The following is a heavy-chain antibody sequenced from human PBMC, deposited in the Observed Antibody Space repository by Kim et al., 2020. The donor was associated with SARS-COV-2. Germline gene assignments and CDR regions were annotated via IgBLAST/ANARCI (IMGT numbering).Heavy chain of an antibody. Sequence: SETLSLTCAVYGGSFSGYYWSWIRQPPGKGLEWIGEINHSGSTNYNPSLKSRVTISVDTSKNQFSLKLSSVTAADTAVYYCARDILTGYYKGGWFDPWGQGTLVTVSS. D-gene: IGHD3-9*01. CDR1: GGSFSGYY. V-gene: IGHV4-34*01. J-gene: IGHJ5*02. CDR2: INHSGST. CDR3: ARDILTGYYKGGWFDP.